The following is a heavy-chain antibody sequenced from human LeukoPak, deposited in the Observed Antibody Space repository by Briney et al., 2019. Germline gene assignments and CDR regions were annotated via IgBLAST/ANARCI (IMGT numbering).Heavy chain of an antibody. CDR1: GGSISSSSYY. D-gene: IGHD5-12*01. CDR3: ARSITHWWFDP. J-gene: IGHJ5*02. Sequence: SETLSLTCTVSGGSISSSSYYWGWIRQPPGKGLEWIGSIYYSGSTYYNPSLKSRVTISVDTSKNQFSLKLSSVTAADTAVYYCARSITHWWFDPWGRGTLAAVSS. V-gene: IGHV4-39*01. CDR2: IYYSGST.